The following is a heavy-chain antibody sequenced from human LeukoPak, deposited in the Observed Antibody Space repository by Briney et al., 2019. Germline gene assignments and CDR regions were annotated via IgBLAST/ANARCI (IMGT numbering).Heavy chain of an antibody. J-gene: IGHJ1*01. CDR1: GGSISNNW. V-gene: IGHV4-4*02. Sequence: SGTLSLTCAVTGGSISNNWWTWVRQPPGKGLEWIGEISQSARTNYNPSLKSRVTMSIDKSRNQFSLRMSSVTAADTAVYYCAGVRLGSSGFSEYFEHWGQGILVTVSS. D-gene: IGHD3-22*01. CDR3: AGVRLGSSGFSEYFEH. CDR2: ISQSART.